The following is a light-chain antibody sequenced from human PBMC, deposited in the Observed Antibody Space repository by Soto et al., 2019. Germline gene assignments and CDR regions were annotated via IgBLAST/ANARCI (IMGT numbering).Light chain of an antibody. V-gene: IGLV3-21*04. CDR2: YDS. CDR3: QVWDSSSDVV. CDR1: NIGSKS. Sequence: VLTQPPSVSVAPGKTARITCGGNNIGSKSVHWYQQEPGQAPVLVIYYDSDRPSGIPERFSGSNSGNTATLTISRVEAGDEADYYCQVWDSSSDVVFGGGTKLTVL. J-gene: IGLJ2*01.